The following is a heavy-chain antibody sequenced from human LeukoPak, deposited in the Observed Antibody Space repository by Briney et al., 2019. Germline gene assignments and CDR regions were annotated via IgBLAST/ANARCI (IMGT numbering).Heavy chain of an antibody. CDR2: IYYSGST. D-gene: IGHD4-17*01. V-gene: IGHV4-59*01. CDR3: ARGDYGGY. J-gene: IGHJ4*02. Sequence: SETLSLTCTVSGGSIYSYYWSWIRQPPGKGLEWIGYIYYSGSTNYNPSLKSRVTISVDTSKNQFSLKLSSVTAADTAVYYCARGDYGGYWGQGTLVTVSS. CDR1: GGSIYSYY.